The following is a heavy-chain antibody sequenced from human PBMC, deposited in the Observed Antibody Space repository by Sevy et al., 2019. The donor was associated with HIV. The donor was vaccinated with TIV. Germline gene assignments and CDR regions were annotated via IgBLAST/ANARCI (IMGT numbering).Heavy chain of an antibody. V-gene: IGHV3-15*07. CDR3: TTGGSGGEADY. Sequence: GGSLRLSCAASGFIFINAWMNWVRQAPGKGLEWVGRIQSKIDGGTTEFAAPVKGRFTISRDDSENTLFLQMNSLKTEDTAVYYCTTGGSGGEADYWGQRTLVTVSS. CDR2: IQSKIDGGTT. J-gene: IGHJ4*02. CDR1: GFIFINAW. D-gene: IGHD3-16*01.